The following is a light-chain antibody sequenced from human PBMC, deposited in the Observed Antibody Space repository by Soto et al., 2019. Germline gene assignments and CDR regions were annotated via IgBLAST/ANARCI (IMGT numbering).Light chain of an antibody. CDR3: QQYNNWLTWT. CDR2: GAS. J-gene: IGKJ1*01. Sequence: EIVMTQSPVTLSVSPGERATLSCRASQTIRSDLAWYQQKPGQAPRLLIYGASTRATGIPARFSGSGSGTEFTLTISSLQSEDFAVYYCQQYNNWLTWTFGQGTKVDIK. CDR1: QTIRSD. V-gene: IGKV3-15*01.